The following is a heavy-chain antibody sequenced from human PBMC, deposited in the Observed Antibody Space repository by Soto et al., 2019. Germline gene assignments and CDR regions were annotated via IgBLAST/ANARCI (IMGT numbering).Heavy chain of an antibody. CDR1: GFTFSSSS. J-gene: IGHJ4*02. CDR2: ISYDGTNK. CDR3: AKAQFLPNIAAAGYQVDFDY. D-gene: IGHD6-13*01. Sequence: GGSLRLSCAASGFTFSSSSIHWVRQAPGKGLEWVAVISYDGTNKYCADSVKGRFTISRDNSKNMLYLQMNSLGPEDTAVYYCAKAQFLPNIAAAGYQVDFDYWGQGTLVTVSS. V-gene: IGHV3-30-3*01.